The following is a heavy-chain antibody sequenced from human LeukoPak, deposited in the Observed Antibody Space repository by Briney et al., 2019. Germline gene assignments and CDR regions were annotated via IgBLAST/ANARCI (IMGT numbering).Heavy chain of an antibody. Sequence: GGSLRLSCAASGVTFTNYAMHWVRQAPGKGLEWVAVISDDGSRQHYADFLEGGFTISRDNSKNTESLQMCRLRTENTAVYFCVREQPGSGLSGFDHWGQGTPVTVSS. CDR2: ISDDGSRQ. J-gene: IGHJ4*02. CDR3: VREQPGSGLSGFDH. D-gene: IGHD6-19*01. V-gene: IGHV3-30*15. CDR1: GVTFTNYA.